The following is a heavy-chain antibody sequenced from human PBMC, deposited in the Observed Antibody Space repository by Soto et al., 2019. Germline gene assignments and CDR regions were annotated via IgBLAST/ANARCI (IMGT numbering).Heavy chain of an antibody. CDR3: ATLNSFGSDY. J-gene: IGHJ4*02. Sequence: GGSLRLSCAASGFSFSNYWMHWVRQAPGKVLVWVSRIYSDGSGTMYADSVKGRFTISRDNAKSTLYLQMNSLRAEDTAVYYCATLNSFGSDYWGRGTLVTVSS. D-gene: IGHD5-18*01. CDR1: GFSFSNYW. CDR2: IYSDGSGT. V-gene: IGHV3-74*03.